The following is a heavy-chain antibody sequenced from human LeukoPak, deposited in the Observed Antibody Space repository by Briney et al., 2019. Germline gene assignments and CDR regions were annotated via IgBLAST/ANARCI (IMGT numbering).Heavy chain of an antibody. D-gene: IGHD3-10*01. J-gene: IGHJ4*02. Sequence: ASVKVSCKTSGYTFSNYNINWVRQAPGQGLEWVGWISGHDGNTKYAQKYQGRVTMTTETSTSTAYMELSSLGSDDTAVYYCVRDAYGSGKGFFDYWGQGTLVTVSS. V-gene: IGHV1-18*01. CDR1: GYTFSNYN. CDR2: ISGHDGNT. CDR3: VRDAYGSGKGFFDY.